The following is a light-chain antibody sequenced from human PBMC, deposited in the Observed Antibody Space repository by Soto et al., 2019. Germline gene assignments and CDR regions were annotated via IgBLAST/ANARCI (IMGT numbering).Light chain of an antibody. V-gene: IGKV1-39*01. CDR2: AAS. CDR3: QQSYSTPPT. CDR1: QSISSY. Sequence: DIQMTQSPSSLSASVGDRVTITCRANQSISSYLNWYQQKPGKAPKLLIYAASSLQSGVPSRFSGSGSGTDFTLTISSQQPEDFATYYCQQSYSTPPTFGQGTRLEIK. J-gene: IGKJ5*01.